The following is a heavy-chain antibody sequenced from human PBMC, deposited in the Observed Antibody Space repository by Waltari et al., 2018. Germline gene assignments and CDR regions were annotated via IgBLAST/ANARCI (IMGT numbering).Heavy chain of an antibody. CDR2: IYSSGNT. D-gene: IGHD2-8*01. CDR1: GASVSSDY. Sequence: QVRLQESGPGLVKPSETLSLICTVSGASVSSDYWSWIRQPAGKGLEWIGRIYSSGNTNYSPSLRVRLTISVDTSKNQVSLRLTSVTAADSAVYYCARDKMLLRTMDVWGQGTTVVVSS. J-gene: IGHJ6*02. CDR3: ARDKMLLRTMDV. V-gene: IGHV4-4*07.